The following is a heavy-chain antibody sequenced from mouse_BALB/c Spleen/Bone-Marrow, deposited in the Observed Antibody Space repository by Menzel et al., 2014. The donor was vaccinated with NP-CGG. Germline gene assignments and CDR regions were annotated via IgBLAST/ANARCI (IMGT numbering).Heavy chain of an antibody. V-gene: IGHV14-3*02. CDR1: GFNIKDTY. CDR2: IDTANGNT. CDR3: ARYGNGLMDY. Sequence: VQLKESGAELVKPGALVKLSCTASGFNIKDTYMHWVKQKPEQGLEWIGRIDTANGNTKYDPKFQGKATITADTSSNTAYLQLSSLTSEDTAVYYCARYGNGLMDYWGQGTSVTVSS. J-gene: IGHJ4*01. D-gene: IGHD2-1*01.